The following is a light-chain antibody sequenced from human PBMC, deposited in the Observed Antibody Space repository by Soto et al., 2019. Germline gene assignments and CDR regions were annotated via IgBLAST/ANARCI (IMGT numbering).Light chain of an antibody. V-gene: IGKV1-5*01. J-gene: IGKJ1*01. CDR1: HSINDW. CDR3: QQYHGFW. CDR2: DAS. Sequence: DNPLTQSPSSLSASVGDRVTITCRARHSINDWLAWYQQKPGKAPKLLIYDASSLESGVPSRFSGGGSGTEFSLIINGLQPEDFAAYYCQQYHGFWFGQGTKVDIK.